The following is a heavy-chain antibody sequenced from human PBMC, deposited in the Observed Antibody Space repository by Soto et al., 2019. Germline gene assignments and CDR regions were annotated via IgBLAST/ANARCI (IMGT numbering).Heavy chain of an antibody. CDR3: ARTSTDYHYYYSMDV. J-gene: IGHJ6*03. V-gene: IGHV1-8*01. CDR2: MNPNSGNT. CDR1: GYTFTSYD. Sequence: GASVKVSCKASGYTFTSYDINWVRQATGQGLEWMGWMNPNSGNTGYAQKFQGRVTMTRNTSISTAYMELSSLRSEDTAVYYCARTSTDYHYYYSMDVWGKGTTVTVSS.